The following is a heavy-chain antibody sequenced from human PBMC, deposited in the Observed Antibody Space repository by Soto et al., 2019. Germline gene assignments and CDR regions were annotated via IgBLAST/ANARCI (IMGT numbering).Heavy chain of an antibody. CDR1: GGSISSGGYY. J-gene: IGHJ6*02. CDR2: IYRSGND. Sequence: QMQLQESGPGLVKPAQTLSLTCTVSGGSISSGGYYCSWIRQLPGQGLEWMGSIYRSGNDYYNPYLESRLNLSVATSKSQFSLKLSSVTAADTAVYYCDIKNDFSRGSFDYSGLDVWGHGTTVTGSS. CDR3: DIKNDFSRGSFDYSGLDV. D-gene: IGHD3-3*01. V-gene: IGHV4-31*03.